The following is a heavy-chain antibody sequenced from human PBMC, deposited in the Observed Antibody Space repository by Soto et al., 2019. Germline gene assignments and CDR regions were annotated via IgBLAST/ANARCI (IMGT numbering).Heavy chain of an antibody. V-gene: IGHV5-51*01. CDR2: IYPGDSDT. D-gene: IGHD3-10*01. CDR1: GYSFTSYW. Sequence: SLKISCKGSGYSFTSYWIGWVRQMPGKGLEWMGIIYPGDSDTRYSPSFQGQVTISADKSISTAYLQWSSLKASDTAMYYCVRQPRATMVRGVIIPMGYGMDVWGQGTTVTVSS. J-gene: IGHJ6*02. CDR3: VRQPRATMVRGVIIPMGYGMDV.